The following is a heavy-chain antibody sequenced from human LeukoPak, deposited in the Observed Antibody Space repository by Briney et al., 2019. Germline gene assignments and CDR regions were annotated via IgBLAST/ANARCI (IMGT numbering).Heavy chain of an antibody. J-gene: IGHJ4*02. CDR1: GGSISSSSYY. Sequence: SETLSLTCTVSGGSISSSSYYWGWIRQPPGKGLEWIGSIYYSGSTYYNPSLKSRVTISVDTSKNQFSLKLSSVTAADTAVYYCARDGRSDYYYDSSGNFDYWGQGTLVTVSS. CDR3: ARDGRSDYYYDSSGNFDY. V-gene: IGHV4-39*07. D-gene: IGHD3-22*01. CDR2: IYYSGST.